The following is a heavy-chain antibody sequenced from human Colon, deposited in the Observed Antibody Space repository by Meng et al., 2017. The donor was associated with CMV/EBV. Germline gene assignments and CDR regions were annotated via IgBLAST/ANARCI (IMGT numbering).Heavy chain of an antibody. CDR2: ISATIDKT. D-gene: IGHD6-25*01. CDR3: ARPTSPSCSGFVLV. V-gene: IGHV3-23*01. CDR1: GLSFSRCS. J-gene: IGHJ1*01. Sequence: GGSLRLSCAASGLSFSRCSMSWIRQAPGKGLEWVATISATIDKTYTAESVQGWFTIPRDNTKNTLYLQMTNLRGEDTALYYCARPTSPSCSGFVLVWGQGTLVTVSS.